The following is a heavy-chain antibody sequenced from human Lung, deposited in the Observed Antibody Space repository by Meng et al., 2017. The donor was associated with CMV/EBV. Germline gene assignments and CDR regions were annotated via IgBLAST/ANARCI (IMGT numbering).Heavy chain of an antibody. D-gene: IGHD6-6*01. CDR1: EFNVTSTY. V-gene: IGHV3-53*01. CDR3: ARAGTSSGAFDI. CDR2: IYSGGHR. Sequence: GGPLRLXCAASEFNVTSTYMNWVRQAPGKGLEWVSVIYSGGHRYSAGSVKGRFTISRDNSKNTLHLQMNSLRAEDTAMYYFARAGTSSGAFDIWGQGTMVTVSS. J-gene: IGHJ3*02.